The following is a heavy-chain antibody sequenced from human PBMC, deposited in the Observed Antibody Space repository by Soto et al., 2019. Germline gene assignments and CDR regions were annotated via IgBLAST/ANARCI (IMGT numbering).Heavy chain of an antibody. CDR1: GYSIRSSDW. CDR2: ITHGGST. CDR3: ARMAVTTFYYYAMDV. Sequence: PSETLSLTCAVYGYSIRSSDWWGWIRQPPGKGLEWIGYITHGGSTNYNPSLKRRVTMPVDPSKNRFSLNLTSVTAVDTAVYYCARMAVTTFYYYAMDVWGQGTTVTVSS. J-gene: IGHJ6*02. D-gene: IGHD6-19*01. V-gene: IGHV4-28*01.